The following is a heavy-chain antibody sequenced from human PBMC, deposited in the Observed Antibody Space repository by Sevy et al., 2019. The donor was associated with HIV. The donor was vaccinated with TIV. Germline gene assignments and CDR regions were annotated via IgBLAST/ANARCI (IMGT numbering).Heavy chain of an antibody. CDR1: GGSISSGSYY. CDR3: ARGYDHSSHYYYYYYMDV. Sequence: SETLSLTCTVSGGSISSGSYYWGWIRQSPGKGLEWIGTISYSGTTYYNPSLKSRVTISADTSKNQFSLNLSSVTAADTAIYYCARGYDHSSHYYYYYYMDVWGKGTTVTVS. D-gene: IGHD4-4*01. V-gene: IGHV4-39*02. J-gene: IGHJ6*03. CDR2: ISYSGTT.